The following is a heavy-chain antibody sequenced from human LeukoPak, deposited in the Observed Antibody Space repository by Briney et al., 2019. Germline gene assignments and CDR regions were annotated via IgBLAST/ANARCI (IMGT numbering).Heavy chain of an antibody. J-gene: IGHJ4*02. Sequence: SETLSLTCTVSGASIRSYYCSWIRQPPGKGLEWIGYIYDSATTNYNPSLKSRVTISLDTSKNQFSLNLTSVTAADTAVYFCATGLFGDRIASWGQGTLVTVSS. V-gene: IGHV4-59*01. CDR3: ATGLFGDRIAS. CDR2: IYDSATT. CDR1: GASIRSYY. D-gene: IGHD3-3*01.